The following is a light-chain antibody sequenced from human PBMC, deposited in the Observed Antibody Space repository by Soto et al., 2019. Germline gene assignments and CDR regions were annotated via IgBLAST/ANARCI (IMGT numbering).Light chain of an antibody. CDR2: GNI. CDR3: QSYDSSLSGSAYV. Sequence: QPVLTQPPSVSGAPGQRVTISCTGSSSNIGAGYDVHWYQQLPGTAPKLLIYGNINRPSGGPDRFSGSKSGTSASLAITGLQAEDESDYYCQSYDSSLSGSAYVFGTGTKHTVL. CDR1: SSNIGAGYD. V-gene: IGLV1-40*01. J-gene: IGLJ1*01.